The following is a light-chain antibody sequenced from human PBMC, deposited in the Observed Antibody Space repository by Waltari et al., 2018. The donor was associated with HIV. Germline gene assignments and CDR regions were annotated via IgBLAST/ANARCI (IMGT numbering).Light chain of an antibody. Sequence: QSALTQPPSASGSPGQSVTISCTGTSSDVGGYNYVSWYQQHPGKAPKFIIYDVSKRPSGVPDRFSGSKSGNTASLTVSGLLAEDEADYYCSSYAGSNWVFGGGTKLTVL. J-gene: IGLJ3*02. V-gene: IGLV2-8*01. CDR3: SSYAGSNWV. CDR1: SSDVGGYNY. CDR2: DVS.